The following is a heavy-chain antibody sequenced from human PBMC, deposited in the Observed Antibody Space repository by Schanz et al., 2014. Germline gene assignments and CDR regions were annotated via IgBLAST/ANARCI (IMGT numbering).Heavy chain of an antibody. Sequence: EVHLVESGGGLVKRGGSLRLSCAASGFAFSSYSMNWVRQAPGKGLEWVSAISGSGGSTYYADSVKGRVTISRDNAKNSVSLQMRRLRVEDTAVYYCASGVHVSSLQKGLQFWGRGTLVIVSS. CDR2: ISGSGGST. V-gene: IGHV3-21*01. CDR3: ASGVHVSSLQKGLQF. D-gene: IGHD3-10*01. CDR1: GFAFSSYS. J-gene: IGHJ1*01.